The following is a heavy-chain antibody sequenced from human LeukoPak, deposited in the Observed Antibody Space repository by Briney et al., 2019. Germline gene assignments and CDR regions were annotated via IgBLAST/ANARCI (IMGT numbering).Heavy chain of an antibody. CDR3: AKDLGYYDSSAGFDP. CDR2: IRYDGSNK. CDR1: GFTFSSYG. V-gene: IGHV3-30*02. J-gene: IGHJ5*02. D-gene: IGHD3-22*01. Sequence: PGGSLRLSCAASGFTFSSYGMHWVRQAPGTGLEWVAFIRYDGSNKYYADSVKGRFTISRDNSKNTLYLQMNSLRAEDTAVYYCAKDLGYYDSSAGFDPWGQGTLVTVSS.